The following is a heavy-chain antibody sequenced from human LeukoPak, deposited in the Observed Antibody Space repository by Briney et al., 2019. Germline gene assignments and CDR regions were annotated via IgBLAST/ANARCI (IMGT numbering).Heavy chain of an antibody. V-gene: IGHV4-34*01. CDR2: INHSGST. CDR3: ARGGGY. Sequence: SETLSLTCAVYGGSFSGYYWSWIRQPPGKGLEWIGEINHSGSTNYNPSLKSRVAISVDTSKNQFSLKLSSVTAADTAVYYCARGGGYWGQGTLVTVSS. D-gene: IGHD3-10*01. CDR1: GGSFSGYY. J-gene: IGHJ4*02.